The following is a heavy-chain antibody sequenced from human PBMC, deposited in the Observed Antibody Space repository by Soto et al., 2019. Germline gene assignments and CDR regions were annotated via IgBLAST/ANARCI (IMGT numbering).Heavy chain of an antibody. CDR3: AIKYCSSTSCYSDAFDI. D-gene: IGHD2-2*01. V-gene: IGHV3-7*01. CDR1: GFRLTSYW. Sequence: GGSLRLSCAASGFRLTSYWMTWVRQAPGKGLEWVASIQEDGSEKYYVDSVKGRFTISRDNAKTSLFLQMNSLRAEDTAVYYCAIKYCSSTSCYSDAFDIWGQGTMVTVSS. J-gene: IGHJ3*02. CDR2: IQEDGSEK.